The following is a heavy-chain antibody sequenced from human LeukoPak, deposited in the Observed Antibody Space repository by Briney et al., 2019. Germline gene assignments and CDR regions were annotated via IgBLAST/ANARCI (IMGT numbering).Heavy chain of an antibody. V-gene: IGHV3-23*01. Sequence: GGSLRLSCAASGFTFSSYSMNWVRQAPGKGLEWVSAISGSGGSTYYADSVKGRFTISRDNSKNTLYLQMNSLRAEDTAVYYCAKVIPPAVIRPSYFDYWGQGTLVTVSS. CDR2: ISGSGGST. D-gene: IGHD3-16*02. CDR1: GFTFSSYS. CDR3: AKVIPPAVIRPSYFDY. J-gene: IGHJ4*02.